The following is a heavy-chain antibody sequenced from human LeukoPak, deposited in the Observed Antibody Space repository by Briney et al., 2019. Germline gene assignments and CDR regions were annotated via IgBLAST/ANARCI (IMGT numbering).Heavy chain of an antibody. J-gene: IGHJ4*02. D-gene: IGHD4-17*01. CDR1: GGTFSSYA. Sequence: ASVKVSCKASGGTFSSYAISWLRQAPGQGLEWMGGIIPIFGTANYAQKFQGRVTITTDESTSTAHMELSSLRSEDTAVYYCAIGDYGPVIRYFDYWGQGTLVTVSS. CDR2: IIPIFGTA. V-gene: IGHV1-69*05. CDR3: AIGDYGPVIRYFDY.